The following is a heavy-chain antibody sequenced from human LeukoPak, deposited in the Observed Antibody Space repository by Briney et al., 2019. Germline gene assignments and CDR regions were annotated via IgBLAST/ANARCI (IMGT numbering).Heavy chain of an antibody. V-gene: IGHV1-69*05. D-gene: IGHD3-3*01. CDR2: IVPIFGTA. J-gene: IGHJ3*02. Sequence: SVKVSCKASGGTFTNYALSWVRQAPGQGLEWMGGIVPIFGTANYAQKFLGRVTITTGESTSTAYMELSSLRSEDTAVYYCARHGGITIFGVAQPGGAFDIWGQGTMVTVSS. CDR3: ARHGGITIFGVAQPGGAFDI. CDR1: GGTFTNYA.